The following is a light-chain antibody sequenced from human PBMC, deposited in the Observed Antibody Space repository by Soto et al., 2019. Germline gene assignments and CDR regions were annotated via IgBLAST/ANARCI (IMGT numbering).Light chain of an antibody. V-gene: IGKV1-33*01. CDR3: QHYDHLPIT. CDR2: DAS. J-gene: IGKJ5*01. Sequence: DIQWIPNPCYLAASVEDGDTITCQASQDITNYLNWYQQKPGKAPRLLLYDASSLETGVPSRFSGSGSGTDFTFTISSLQPEDIATYYCQHYDHLPITFAQGTRLEIK. CDR1: QDITNY.